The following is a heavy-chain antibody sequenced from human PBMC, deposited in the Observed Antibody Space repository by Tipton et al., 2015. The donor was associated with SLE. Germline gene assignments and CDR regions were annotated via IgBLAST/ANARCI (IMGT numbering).Heavy chain of an antibody. CDR3: ASSRYYYYGMDV. Sequence: TLSLTCTVSGGSISSYYWSWIRQPPGKGLEWIGYIYYSGSANYNPSLKSRVTISVDTSKNQFSMKLSSVTAADTAVYYCASSRYYYYGMDVWGPRDHGHRLL. CDR2: IYYSGSA. CDR1: GGSISSYY. J-gene: IGHJ6*01. V-gene: IGHV4-59*01. D-gene: IGHD2/OR15-2a*01.